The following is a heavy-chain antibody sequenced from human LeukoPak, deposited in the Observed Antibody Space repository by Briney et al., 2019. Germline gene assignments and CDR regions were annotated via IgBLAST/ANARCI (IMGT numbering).Heavy chain of an antibody. J-gene: IGHJ3*02. D-gene: IGHD6-19*01. CDR2: SSRSGSTR. V-gene: IGHV3-11*04. CDR1: GFTFSDYY. CDR3: ARGPSIAVAGSFDI. Sequence: VGSLRLSCAASGFTFSDYYMSWIRQAPGKGLEWVSNSSRSGSTRYYADSVKGRFTISRDNAKNSLYLQMNSLRAEDTAVYYCARGPSIAVAGSFDIWGQGTMVTVSS.